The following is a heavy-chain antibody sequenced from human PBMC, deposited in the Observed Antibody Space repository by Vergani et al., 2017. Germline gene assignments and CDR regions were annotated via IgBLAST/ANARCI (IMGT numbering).Heavy chain of an antibody. V-gene: IGHV3-30*03. CDR2: ISYDGSYK. CDR3: ATKSCGTPGCQIGYFRE. D-gene: IGHD1-1*01. CDR1: GFTFSTYD. Sequence: QVQLVESGGGVVQPGRSLRLSCAASGFTFSTYDMHWVRQAPGKGLEWVAVISYDGSYKYYADSVKDRFTISRDNSKNTLYLQMNSLRTEDTAVYYCATKSCGTPGCQIGYFREWGQGTLVTVSS. J-gene: IGHJ1*01.